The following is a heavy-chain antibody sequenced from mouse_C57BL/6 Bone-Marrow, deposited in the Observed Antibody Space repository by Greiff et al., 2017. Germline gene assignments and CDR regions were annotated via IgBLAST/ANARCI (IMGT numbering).Heavy chain of an antibody. J-gene: IGHJ3*01. CDR1: GYTFTSYT. CDR2: INPSSGYT. CDR3: ARGDYYGSVFAY. Sequence: QVQLQQSGAELARPGASVKMSCKASGYTFTSYTMHWVKQRPGQGLAWIGYINPSSGYTKYNQKFKDKATLTADKSSRTAYMQLSSLTSEDSAVDYCARGDYYGSVFAYWGQGTLVTVSA. V-gene: IGHV1-4*01. D-gene: IGHD1-1*01.